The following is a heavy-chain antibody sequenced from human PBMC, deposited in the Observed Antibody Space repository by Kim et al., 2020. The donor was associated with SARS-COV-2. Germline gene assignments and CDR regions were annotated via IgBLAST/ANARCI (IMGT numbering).Heavy chain of an antibody. V-gene: IGHV3-30-3*01. Sequence: GGSLRLSCAASGFTFSSYAMHWVRQAPGKGLEWVAVISYDGSNKYYADSVKGRFTISRDNSKNTLYLQMNSLRAEDTAVYYCARDIRKWELRPGYYYGMDVWGQGTTVTVSS. CDR3: ARDIRKWELRPGYYYGMDV. CDR1: GFTFSSYA. CDR2: ISYDGSNK. D-gene: IGHD1-26*01. J-gene: IGHJ6*02.